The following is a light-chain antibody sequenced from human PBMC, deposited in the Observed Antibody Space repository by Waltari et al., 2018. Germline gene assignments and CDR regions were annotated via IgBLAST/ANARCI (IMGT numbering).Light chain of an antibody. CDR1: QTISTF. Sequence: IQMTQSPSSLSASVGDGVTITCRANQTISTFLNWYQQKLGRAPKLLIYKASHLQTGGPSRFSGSGSGTGFTLTVSSLQPEEFTTYYCQQSFSIPYTFGQGTKVEL. CDR3: QQSFSIPYT. J-gene: IGKJ2*01. V-gene: IGKV1-39*01. CDR2: KAS.